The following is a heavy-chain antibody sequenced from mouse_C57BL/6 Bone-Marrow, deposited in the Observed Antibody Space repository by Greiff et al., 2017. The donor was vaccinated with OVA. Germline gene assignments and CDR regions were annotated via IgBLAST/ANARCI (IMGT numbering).Heavy chain of an antibody. CDR3: ASLFYFYY. CDR2: IYPSDSET. D-gene: IGHD6-1*01. J-gene: IGHJ2*01. V-gene: IGHV1-61*01. CDR1: GYPFTSYW. Sequence: QVQLQQPGAELVRPGSSVKLSCKASGYPFTSYWMGWVKQRPGQGLEWIGNIYPSDSETHYNQKFKDKATLTVDKSSSTAYMQLSSLTSEDSAVYYCASLFYFYYWGQGTTLTVSS.